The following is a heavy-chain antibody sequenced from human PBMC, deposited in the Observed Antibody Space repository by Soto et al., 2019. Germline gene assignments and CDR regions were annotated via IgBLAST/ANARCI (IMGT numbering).Heavy chain of an antibody. J-gene: IGHJ4*02. V-gene: IGHV4-59*01. CDR3: ARDTGSSWYYFDY. Sequence: QVQLQESGPGLVKPSETLSLTCTVSGGSISRYYWSLIRQPPGKGLEWIGYIDYSGSTNDNPSLNSRVTISVATSKNQFSLKLSSVTAADTAVYYCARDTGSSWYYFDYWGQGTLVTVSS. D-gene: IGHD6-13*01. CDR1: GGSISRYY. CDR2: IDYSGST.